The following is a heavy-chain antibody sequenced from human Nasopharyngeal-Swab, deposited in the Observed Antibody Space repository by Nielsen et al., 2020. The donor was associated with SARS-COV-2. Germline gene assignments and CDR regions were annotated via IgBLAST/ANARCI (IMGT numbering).Heavy chain of an antibody. J-gene: IGHJ4*02. D-gene: IGHD3-10*01. CDR1: GFTFSAYW. CDR3: ASQERGGSGSS. Sequence: GESLKISCAASGFTFSAYWMSWFRQAPGKGLEWVANMRQDGSVKYYLDSVKGRFTISRDNAKNSVFLEMNSLRAEDTAVYYCASQERGGSGSSWGRGTLVTVSS. V-gene: IGHV3-7*01. CDR2: MRQDGSVK.